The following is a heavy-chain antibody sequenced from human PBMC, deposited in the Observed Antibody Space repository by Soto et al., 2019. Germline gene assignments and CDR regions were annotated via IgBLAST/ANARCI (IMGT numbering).Heavy chain of an antibody. Sequence: QVQLQESGPGLVKPSGTLSLTCAVSSGSISSSNWWSWVRQPPGKGLEWIGEIYHSGSTNYNPSLKSRVTISVDKSKNQFSLKLSSVTAADTAVYYCARVKDDILTGDYSRAGYYYYMDVWGKGTTVTVSS. CDR2: IYHSGST. CDR1: SGSISSSNW. D-gene: IGHD3-9*01. V-gene: IGHV4-4*02. CDR3: ARVKDDILTGDYSRAGYYYYMDV. J-gene: IGHJ6*03.